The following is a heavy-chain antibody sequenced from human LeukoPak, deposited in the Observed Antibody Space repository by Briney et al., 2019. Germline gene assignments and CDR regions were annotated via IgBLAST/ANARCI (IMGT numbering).Heavy chain of an antibody. CDR1: GYTFTSYY. J-gene: IGHJ6*02. CDR2: INPSGGST. D-gene: IGHD6-19*01. V-gene: IGHV1-46*01. Sequence: ASVTVSCKASGYTFTSYYMHWVRQAPGQGLEWMGIINPSGGSTSYAQKFQGRVTMTRDTSTSTVYMELSSLRSEDTAVYYCAESTIAVAGTNYYYGMDVWGQGTTVTVSS. CDR3: AESTIAVAGTNYYYGMDV.